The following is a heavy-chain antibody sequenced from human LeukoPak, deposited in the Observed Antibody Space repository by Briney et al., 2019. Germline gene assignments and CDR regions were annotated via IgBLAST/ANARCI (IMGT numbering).Heavy chain of an antibody. Sequence: SETLSLTCSVSGGSISSYYWSWIRQPAGKGLEWIGRIYTSGSTNYNPSLKSRVTMSVDTSRNQFSLKLSSVTAADTAVYYCARDFWSGRNWFDPWGQGTLVTVSS. J-gene: IGHJ5*02. CDR2: IYTSGST. D-gene: IGHD3-3*01. V-gene: IGHV4-4*07. CDR3: ARDFWSGRNWFDP. CDR1: GGSISSYY.